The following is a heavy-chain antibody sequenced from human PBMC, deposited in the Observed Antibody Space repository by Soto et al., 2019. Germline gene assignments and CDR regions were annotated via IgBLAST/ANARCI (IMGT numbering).Heavy chain of an antibody. J-gene: IGHJ5*02. CDR3: ARGPRMYYYGAGRWFDP. CDR1: GGAFSGYY. Sequence: ASETLSLTCAVYGGAFSGYYWSWIRQPPGKGLEWIGEINHSGSTNYNPSLKSRVTISVDTSKNQFSLKLISVTTADTTVYYCARGPRMYYYGAGRWFDPWGQGTLVTVSS. CDR2: INHSGST. V-gene: IGHV4-34*01. D-gene: IGHD3-10*01.